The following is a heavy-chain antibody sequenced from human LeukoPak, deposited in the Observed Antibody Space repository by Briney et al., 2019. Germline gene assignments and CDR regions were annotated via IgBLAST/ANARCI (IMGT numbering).Heavy chain of an antibody. V-gene: IGHV4-59*08. J-gene: IGHJ6*02. CDR2: IYYSGST. CDR1: GGSISSYY. CDR3: ARGHGYNYYYYYGMDV. Sequence: SETLSLTCTVSGGSISSYYWGWIRQPPGKGLEWIGYIYYSGSTNYNPSLKSRVTISVDTSKNQFSLKLSSVTAADTAVYYCARGHGYNYYYYYGMDVWGQGTTVTVSS. D-gene: IGHD5-24*01.